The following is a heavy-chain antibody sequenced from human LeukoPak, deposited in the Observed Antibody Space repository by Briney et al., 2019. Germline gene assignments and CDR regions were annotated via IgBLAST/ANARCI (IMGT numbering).Heavy chain of an antibody. CDR3: ARLTLRYFDWFAGHYFDY. D-gene: IGHD3-9*01. V-gene: IGHV4-39*01. CDR2: IYYSGST. CDR1: GGSISSSSYY. J-gene: IGHJ4*02. Sequence: PSQTLSLTCTVSGGSISSSSYYWGWIRQPPGKGLEWIGSIYYSGSTYYNPSLKSRVTISVDTSKNQFSLKLSSVTAADTAVYCCARLTLRYFDWFAGHYFDYWGQGTLVTVSS.